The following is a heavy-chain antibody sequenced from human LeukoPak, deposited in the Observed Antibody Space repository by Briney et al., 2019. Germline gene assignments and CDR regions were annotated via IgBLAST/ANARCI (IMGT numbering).Heavy chain of an antibody. J-gene: IGHJ4*02. Sequence: GGSLRLSCAASGFTFDDYAMHWGRQAPGKGLEWVSGISWNSGSIGYADSVKGRFTISRDNAKNSLYLQMNSLRAGDMALYYCAKEGVYCSSTSCSYYFDYWGQGTLVTVSS. CDR3: AKEGVYCSSTSCSYYFDY. V-gene: IGHV3-9*03. CDR1: GFTFDDYA. D-gene: IGHD2-2*01. CDR2: ISWNSGSI.